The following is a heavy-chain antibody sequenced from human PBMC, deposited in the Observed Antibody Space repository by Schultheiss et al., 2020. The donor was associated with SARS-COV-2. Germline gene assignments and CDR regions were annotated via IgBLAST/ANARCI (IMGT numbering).Heavy chain of an antibody. CDR2: INHSGST. Sequence: SETLSLTCAVYGGSFSGYYWSWIRQPPGKGLEWIGEINHSGSTNYNPSLKSRVTISVDTSKNQFSLKLSSVTAADTAVYYCARDLEAQLWPDPPYGMDVWGQGTTVTVSS. D-gene: IGHD5-18*01. J-gene: IGHJ6*02. CDR1: GGSFSGYY. V-gene: IGHV4-34*01. CDR3: ARDLEAQLWPDPPYGMDV.